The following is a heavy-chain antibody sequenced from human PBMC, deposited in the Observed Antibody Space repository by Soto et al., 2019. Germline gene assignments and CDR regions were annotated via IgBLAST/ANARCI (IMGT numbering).Heavy chain of an antibody. D-gene: IGHD3-10*01. CDR3: ATVWFGEPHH. CDR1: GGSISSSSYY. CDR2: MHYSGST. Sequence: QLQLQESGPGLVKPSETLSLTCTVSGGSISSSSYYWVWIRQPPGKGLEWIGSMHYSGSTYYNPSLKSRVTISVDTSKDQFSLKLRSVPAADTAVYYCATVWFGEPHHWGQGTLVNVS. J-gene: IGHJ4*02. V-gene: IGHV4-39*01.